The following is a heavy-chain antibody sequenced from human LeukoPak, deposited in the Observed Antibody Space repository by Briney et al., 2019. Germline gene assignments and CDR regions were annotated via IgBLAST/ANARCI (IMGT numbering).Heavy chain of an antibody. Sequence: ASVKVSCKASGYTFTSYGISWVRQAPGQGLEWMGWISAYNGNTNYAQKLQGRVTMTTDTSTSTACMELRSLRSDDTAVYYCATTLGLWFGEPIDYWGQGTLVTVSS. D-gene: IGHD3-10*01. V-gene: IGHV1-18*01. J-gene: IGHJ4*02. CDR1: GYTFTSYG. CDR3: ATTLGLWFGEPIDY. CDR2: ISAYNGNT.